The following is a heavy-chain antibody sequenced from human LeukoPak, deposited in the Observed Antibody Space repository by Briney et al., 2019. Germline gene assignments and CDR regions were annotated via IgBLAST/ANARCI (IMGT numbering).Heavy chain of an antibody. CDR2: INPSGGST. Sequence: ASVNVSCKASGYTFINYYMHWVRQAPGQGLEWMGIINPSGGSTSYAQKFQGRVTMTRDTSTSTVYMELSSLRSEDTAVYYCARAKGATPHFDYWGQGTLVTVSS. D-gene: IGHD1-26*01. CDR1: GYTFINYY. J-gene: IGHJ4*02. CDR3: ARAKGATPHFDY. V-gene: IGHV1-46*01.